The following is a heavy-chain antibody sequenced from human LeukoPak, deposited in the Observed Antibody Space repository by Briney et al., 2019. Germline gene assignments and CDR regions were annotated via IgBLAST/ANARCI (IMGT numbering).Heavy chain of an antibody. J-gene: IGHJ5*02. Sequence: SETLSLTCTVSGGSICSGIYYWSWIRQPAGKGLEWIGRIYSSGNTNYNPSLKSRVTISVDTSKNQFSLKLSSVTAADTAMYYCGRDLNGVTDPWGQGTLVTVSS. CDR1: GGSICSGIYY. V-gene: IGHV4-61*02. CDR2: IYSSGNT. D-gene: IGHD3-16*02. CDR3: GRDLNGVTDP.